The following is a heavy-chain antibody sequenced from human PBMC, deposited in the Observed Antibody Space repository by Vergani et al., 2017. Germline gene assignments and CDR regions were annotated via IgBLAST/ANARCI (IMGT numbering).Heavy chain of an antibody. CDR2: INDNGYT. CDR1: GESFSGHY. Sequence: QVHLQQWGTGLLKPSETLSLTCEVQGESFSGHYWSWIRQPPGKGLEWIGEINDNGYTNYNPLFESRVIVSADKSKNQFSLKLMSVTAADTAMYFCAVRPRFNMVRGEILTKRTFDYWSPGTLVTVSS. CDR3: AVRPRFNMVRGEILTKRTFDY. J-gene: IGHJ4*02. D-gene: IGHD3-10*01. V-gene: IGHV4-34*01.